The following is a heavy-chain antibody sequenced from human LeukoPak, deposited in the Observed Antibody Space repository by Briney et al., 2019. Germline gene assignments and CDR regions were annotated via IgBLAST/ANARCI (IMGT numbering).Heavy chain of an antibody. CDR2: IYSSGST. D-gene: IGHD4-17*01. CDR1: GGSISSSYYY. J-gene: IGHJ5*02. CDR3: ARHYGP. V-gene: IGHV4-39*01. Sequence: SETLSLTCTVSGGSISSSYYYWRWIRQPPGKGLEWIGSIYSSGSTYYNPSLKSRVTISVDTSKNQFSLKLTSVTAADTAVDYCARHYGPWGQGTLVTVSS.